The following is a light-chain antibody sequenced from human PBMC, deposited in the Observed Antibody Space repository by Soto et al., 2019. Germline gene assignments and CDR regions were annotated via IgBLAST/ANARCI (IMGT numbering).Light chain of an antibody. CDR3: SSVTPSSTYV. J-gene: IGLJ1*01. V-gene: IGLV2-18*02. CDR1: SSDVGSNNR. Sequence: QSVLTQPPSVSGSPGQSVAISCSGSSSDVGSNNRVSWYQQSPGTAPKLMIYDVTNRPSGVPDRFSGSKSGNTASLTISGLQAEDECDYSCSSVTPSSTYVFGTGTKLTVL. CDR2: DVT.